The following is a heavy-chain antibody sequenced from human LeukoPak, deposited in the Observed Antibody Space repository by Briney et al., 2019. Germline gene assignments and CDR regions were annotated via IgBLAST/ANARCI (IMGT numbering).Heavy chain of an antibody. J-gene: IGHJ4*02. V-gene: IGHV1-69*13. Sequence: SVKVSCKASGGTFSSYAISWVRQAPGQGLEWMGGIIPIFGTANYAQKFQGRVTITADESTSTAYMELSSLRSDDTAVYYCARDSSGYSSDWYPDYWGQGTLVTVSS. D-gene: IGHD6-19*01. CDR1: GGTFSSYA. CDR2: IIPIFGTA. CDR3: ARDSSGYSSDWYPDY.